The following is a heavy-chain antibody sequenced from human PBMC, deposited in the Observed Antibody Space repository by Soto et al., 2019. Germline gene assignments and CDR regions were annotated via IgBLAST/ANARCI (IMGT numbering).Heavy chain of an antibody. CDR1: GFTFSSYA. D-gene: IGHD3-16*02. V-gene: IGHV3-23*01. CDR3: AKLYYDYIWGSYRYSYFDF. CDR2: ISGSGGST. J-gene: IGHJ4*02. Sequence: EVQLLESGGGLVQPGGSLRLSCAASGFTFSSYAMSWVRQAPGKGLEWVSAISGSGGSTYYADSVKGRFTISRDNCKNTLYLQMNSLRAEDTAVYYCAKLYYDYIWGSYRYSYFDFWGQGTLVTVSS.